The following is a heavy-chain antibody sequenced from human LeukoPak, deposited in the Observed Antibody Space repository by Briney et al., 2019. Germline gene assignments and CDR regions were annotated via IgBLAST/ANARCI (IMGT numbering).Heavy chain of an antibody. Sequence: GGSLRLSCAASGITFSNYAMTWVRQAPGKGLEWVSVIGGGGISTFYADSVMGRSTISRDNSRSTLYLQMNSLRAEDTAVYYCARGYCPSTSCYTYFYYYYMDVWGKGTTVTVAS. CDR2: IGGGGIST. CDR1: GITFSNYA. D-gene: IGHD2-2*02. J-gene: IGHJ6*03. V-gene: IGHV3-23*01. CDR3: ARGYCPSTSCYTYFYYYYMDV.